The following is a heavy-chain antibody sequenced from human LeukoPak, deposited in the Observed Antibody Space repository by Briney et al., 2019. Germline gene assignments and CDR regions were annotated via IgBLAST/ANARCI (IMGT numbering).Heavy chain of an antibody. CDR2: IYYSGNT. Sequence: PSETLSLTCSVAGGSISSYYWSWIRQPPAKGLDWIGYIYYSGNTNYNPSLNSRVTISVDTSKNQFSLKLSSVTAADTAVYYCARRMSVAPYGMDVWGQGTTVTVSS. CDR1: GGSISSYY. J-gene: IGHJ6*02. CDR3: ARRMSVAPYGMDV. V-gene: IGHV4-59*08. D-gene: IGHD4-23*01.